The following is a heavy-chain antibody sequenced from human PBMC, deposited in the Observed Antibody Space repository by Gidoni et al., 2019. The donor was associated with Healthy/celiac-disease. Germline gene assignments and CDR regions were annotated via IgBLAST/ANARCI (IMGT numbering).Heavy chain of an antibody. CDR1: GGTFSSYA. D-gene: IGHD4-4*01. CDR2: IIPIFGTA. CDR3: AREGGRSEMDVTLRDMGAFDI. Sequence: QVQLVQSGAEVKKPGSSVKVSCKASGGTFSSYAISWVRQAPGQGLEWMGGIIPIFGTANYAQKFQGRVTITADESTSTAYMELSSLRSEDTAVYYCAREGGRSEMDVTLRDMGAFDIWGQGTMVTVSS. V-gene: IGHV1-69*01. J-gene: IGHJ3*02.